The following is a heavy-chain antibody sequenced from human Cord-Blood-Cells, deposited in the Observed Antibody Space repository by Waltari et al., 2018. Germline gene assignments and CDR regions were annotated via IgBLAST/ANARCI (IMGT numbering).Heavy chain of an antibody. CDR3: TSEIEPLGGSYQGFDY. J-gene: IGHJ4*02. V-gene: IGHV3-49*03. D-gene: IGHD1-26*01. CDR1: GFTFGDYA. CDR2: IRSKAYGGTT. Sequence: EVQLVESGGGLVQPGRSLRLSCTASGFTFGDYAMSWFRQAPGQGLEWVGFIRSKAYGGTTEYAASVKGRFTISRDDSKSIAYLQMNSLKTEDTAVYYCTSEIEPLGGSYQGFDYWGQGTPVTVSS.